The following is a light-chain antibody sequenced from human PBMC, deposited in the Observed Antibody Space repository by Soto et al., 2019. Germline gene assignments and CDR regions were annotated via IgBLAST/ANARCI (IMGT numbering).Light chain of an antibody. CDR2: DVS. CDR3: CSYAGSYTWV. J-gene: IGLJ3*02. Sequence: QSALTQPRSVSGSPGQSVTISCTGTSSDVGGYNYVSWYQQHPGKAPKLMIYDVSKRPSGVPDRFSGSKSGNTASLTISGLQAEDEAHYYCCSYAGSYTWVFGGGTTLTVL. CDR1: SSDVGGYNY. V-gene: IGLV2-11*01.